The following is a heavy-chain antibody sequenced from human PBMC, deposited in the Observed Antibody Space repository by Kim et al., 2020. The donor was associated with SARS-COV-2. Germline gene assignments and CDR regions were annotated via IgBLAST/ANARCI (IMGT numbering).Heavy chain of an antibody. V-gene: IGHV1-18*01. CDR2: ISTYNGNT. Sequence: ASVKVSCKASGYTFTNYGISWVRQAPGQGLEWVGWISTYNGNTNYSQKFQGIVTMTTDTSTTTAYMELRSLRSDDTALYYCARGRQGGYWGRGTLVPVS. D-gene: IGHD3-16*01. CDR1: GYTFTNYG. CDR3: ARGRQGGY. J-gene: IGHJ4*02.